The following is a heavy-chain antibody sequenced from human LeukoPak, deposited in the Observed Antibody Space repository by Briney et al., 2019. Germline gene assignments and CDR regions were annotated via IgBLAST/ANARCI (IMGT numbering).Heavy chain of an antibody. V-gene: IGHV1-2*02. CDR2: MNPKNGGT. CDR3: ARCSVVVPAAINWFDP. Sequence: GASVKVSCKASGYTFSDYYMHWVRQAPGQGLEWMGWMNPKNGGTNYAQKFQGRVIMTRDTSINTAYMELSRLTSDDTALYYCARCSVVVPAAINWFDPWGQGTLVTVSS. CDR1: GYTFSDYY. J-gene: IGHJ5*02. D-gene: IGHD2-2*01.